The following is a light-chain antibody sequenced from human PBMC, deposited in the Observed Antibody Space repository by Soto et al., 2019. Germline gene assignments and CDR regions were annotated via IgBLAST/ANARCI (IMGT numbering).Light chain of an antibody. J-gene: IGKJ5*01. CDR1: QSVSSSY. CDR2: GAS. Sequence: EIVLTQSPGTLSLSPGERATLSCRASQSVSSSYLAWYQQKPGQAPRLLIYGASSRATGIPDRFSGSGSGTDFTLTISRLEPEDFAVYYCQQYGSSPLTFVQGTRREIK. CDR3: QQYGSSPLT. V-gene: IGKV3-20*01.